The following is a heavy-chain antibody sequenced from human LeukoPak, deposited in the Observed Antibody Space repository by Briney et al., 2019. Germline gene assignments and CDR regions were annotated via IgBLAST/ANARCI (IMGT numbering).Heavy chain of an antibody. V-gene: IGHV4-59*08. CDR3: ARQAAPGTGEDWFDP. Sequence: MPSETLSLTCTVSGASISGYYWSWIRQPPGKGLEWIGYISHSGNTNSNPSLKSRVTISLDTSQKQFSLKLRSVTAADTAVYYCARQAAPGTGEDWFDPWGQGTLVTVSS. D-gene: IGHD6-13*01. CDR2: ISHSGNT. CDR1: GASISGYY. J-gene: IGHJ5*02.